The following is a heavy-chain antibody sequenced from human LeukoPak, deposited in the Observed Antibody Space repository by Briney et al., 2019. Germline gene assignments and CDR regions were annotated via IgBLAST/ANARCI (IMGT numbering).Heavy chain of an antibody. Sequence: SQTLSLTCAISGDSVSSNSAAWNWIRQSPSRGLEWLGRTYFRSKWYDDYALSVQSRITINPDTSKNQFSLQLNSVTPEDTAVYYCARGPSLVGYYYVDVWAKGTTVTVSS. D-gene: IGHD1-26*01. J-gene: IGHJ6*03. CDR3: ARGPSLVGYYYVDV. CDR2: TYFRSKWYD. V-gene: IGHV6-1*01. CDR1: GDSVSSNSAA.